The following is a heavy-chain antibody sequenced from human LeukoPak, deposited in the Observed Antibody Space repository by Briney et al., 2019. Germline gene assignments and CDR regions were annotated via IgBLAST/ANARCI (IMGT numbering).Heavy chain of an antibody. CDR2: IKPDGTEK. V-gene: IGHV3-7*01. J-gene: IGHJ5*02. D-gene: IGHD3-10*01. CDR1: GCSLSRSW. Sequence: GGSLRLSCAVSGCSLSRSWMTWVRQAPGKGLEWVANIKPDGTEKYYMESVKGRFTISRDNAKNSLYLQMSSLRGEDRALYYCARVNFDSGRAWFDPWGQGTLVTVSS. CDR3: ARVNFDSGRAWFDP.